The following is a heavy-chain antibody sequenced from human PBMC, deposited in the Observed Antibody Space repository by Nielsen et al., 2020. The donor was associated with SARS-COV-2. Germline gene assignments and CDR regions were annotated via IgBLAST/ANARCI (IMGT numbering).Heavy chain of an antibody. J-gene: IGHJ5*02. V-gene: IGHV4-39*01. CDR3: ARVARDRLVHNNWFDP. Sequence: SETLSLTCTVSGGSIKSSTYYWGWIRQPPGKGLEWIGSIYYSGNTHYSPSLKSRVTMSVDTSKNQFSLKLSSVTAADTAVYYCARVARDRLVHNNWFDPWGQGTLVTVSS. D-gene: IGHD6-19*01. CDR1: GGSIKSSTYY. CDR2: IYYSGNT.